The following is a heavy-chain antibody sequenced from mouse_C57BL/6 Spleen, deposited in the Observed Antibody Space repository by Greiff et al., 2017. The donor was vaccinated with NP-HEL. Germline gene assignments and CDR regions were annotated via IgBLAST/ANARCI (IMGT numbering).Heavy chain of an antibody. D-gene: IGHD1-1*01. CDR1: GFTFSSYA. V-gene: IGHV5-4*03. CDR2: ISDGGSYT. Sequence: EVMLVESGGGLVKPGGSLKLSCAASGFTFSSYAMSWVRQTPEKRLEWVATISDGGSYTYYPDNVKGRFTISRDNAKNNLYLQMSHLKSEDTAMYYCARDYGSSFWGQGTTLTVSS. J-gene: IGHJ2*01. CDR3: ARDYGSSF.